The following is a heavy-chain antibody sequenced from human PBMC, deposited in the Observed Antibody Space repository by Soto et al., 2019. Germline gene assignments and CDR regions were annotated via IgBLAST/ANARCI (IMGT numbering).Heavy chain of an antibody. V-gene: IGHV1-46*01. J-gene: IGHJ4*02. CDR1: GYTFTKYF. Sequence: QVQLVQSGAEVNKPGASVKVSCKTSGYTFTKYFIHWVRQAPGQGLEWMAIINPSADSTNYAQKFQGRVTVTRDTSTGTVYMELRSLRSEDTAVYYCAREYGGSRVFDYWGQGTLVTVSS. CDR2: INPSADST. CDR3: AREYGGSRVFDY. D-gene: IGHD1-26*01.